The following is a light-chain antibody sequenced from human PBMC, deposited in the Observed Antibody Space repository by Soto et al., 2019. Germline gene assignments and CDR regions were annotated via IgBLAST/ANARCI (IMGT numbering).Light chain of an antibody. CDR1: SSDVGTYNY. CDR2: EVS. V-gene: IGLV2-14*01. J-gene: IGLJ1*01. Sequence: QSALTQPASVSGSPGQSITISCTGTSSDVGTYNYVSWYQLHPGKAPKLMVYEVSNRPSGVSHRFSGSRSGNTASLTISGLQAEDEADYYCSSYTSGSTLYVFGTGTKLTVL. CDR3: SSYTSGSTLYV.